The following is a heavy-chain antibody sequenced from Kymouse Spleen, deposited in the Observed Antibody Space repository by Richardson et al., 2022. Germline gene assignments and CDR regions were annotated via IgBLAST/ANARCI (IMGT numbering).Heavy chain of an antibody. CDR2: IWYDGSNK. CDR3: ARDRITGTHYYYYGMDV. D-gene: IGHD1-20*01,IGHD1-7*01. Sequence: QVQLVESGGGVVQPGRSLRLSCAASGFTFSSYGMHWVRQAPGKGLEWVAVIWYDGSNKYYADSVKGRFTISRDNSKNTLYLQMNSLRAEDTAVYYCARDRITGTHYYYYGMDVWGQGTTVTVSS. CDR1: GFTFSSYG. V-gene: IGHV3-33*01. J-gene: IGHJ6*02.